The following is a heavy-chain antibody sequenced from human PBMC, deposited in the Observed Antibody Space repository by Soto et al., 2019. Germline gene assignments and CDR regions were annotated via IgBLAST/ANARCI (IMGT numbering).Heavy chain of an antibody. J-gene: IGHJ6*02. Sequence: PGGSLRLSCAASGFAVSSNYMTWVRQAPGKGLEWVSVIHSGGDTHYADSVKGRFTISRDNSKNTLYLQMNSLRAEDTAVYYCAKDKEYYDFWSGYPHHYGMDVWGQGTTVTVSS. CDR1: GFAVSSNY. CDR2: IHSGGDT. D-gene: IGHD3-3*01. V-gene: IGHV3-66*02. CDR3: AKDKEYYDFWSGYPHHYGMDV.